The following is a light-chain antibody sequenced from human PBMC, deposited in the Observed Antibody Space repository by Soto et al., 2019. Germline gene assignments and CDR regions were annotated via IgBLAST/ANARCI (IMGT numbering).Light chain of an antibody. CDR2: EVS. Sequence: QSALTQPASVSGSPGQSITISCTGTSSDVGSYNYVSWYQQHPGKAPKVVIYEVSNRPSWISNRFSGSKSGNTASLTISGLQAEDEADYYCSSYTSSSTLVFGGGTKLTVL. V-gene: IGLV2-14*01. CDR1: SSDVGSYNY. CDR3: SSYTSSSTLV. J-gene: IGLJ2*01.